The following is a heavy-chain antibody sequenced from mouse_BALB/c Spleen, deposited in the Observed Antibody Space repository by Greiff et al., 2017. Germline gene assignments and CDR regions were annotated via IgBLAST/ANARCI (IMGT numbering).Heavy chain of an antibody. V-gene: IGHV5-4*02. J-gene: IGHJ2*01. CDR2: ISDGGSYT. CDR3: ARGDLLWLRGLDY. Sequence: EVQGVESGGGLVKPGGSLKLSCAASGFTFSDYYMYWVRQTPEKRLEWVATISDGGSYTYYPDSVKGRFTISRDNAKNNLYLQMSSLKSEDTAMYYCARGDLLWLRGLDYWGQGTTLTVSS. CDR1: GFTFSDYY. D-gene: IGHD2-2*01.